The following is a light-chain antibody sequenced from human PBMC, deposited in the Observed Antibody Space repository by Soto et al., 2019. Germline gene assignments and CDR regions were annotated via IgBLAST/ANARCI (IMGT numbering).Light chain of an antibody. V-gene: IGLV9-49*01. CDR3: GADHGSGSNFLVV. J-gene: IGLJ2*01. CDR1: SGYSNYK. CDR2: VGTGGIVG. Sequence: HPVLTQPPSASASLGASVTLTCTLSSGYSNYKVDWYQQRPGKGPRFVMRVGTGGIVGSKGDGIPDRFSVLGSGLNRYLTIQNIQEEDESDYHCGADHGSGSNFLVVFGGGTKVTVL.